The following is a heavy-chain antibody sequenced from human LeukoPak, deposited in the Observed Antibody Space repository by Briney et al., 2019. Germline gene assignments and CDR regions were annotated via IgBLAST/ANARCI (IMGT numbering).Heavy chain of an antibody. CDR2: ISAYNGNT. CDR1: GYTFTSYG. D-gene: IGHD3-22*01. Sequence: ASVKVSCKASGYTFTSYGISWVRQAPGQGLEWMGWISAYNGNTNYAQKLQGRVTMTTDTSTSTAYMELRSLRSDDTAVYYCARDQDYYDSSGYDYWGQGTPVTVSS. J-gene: IGHJ4*02. V-gene: IGHV1-18*01. CDR3: ARDQDYYDSSGYDY.